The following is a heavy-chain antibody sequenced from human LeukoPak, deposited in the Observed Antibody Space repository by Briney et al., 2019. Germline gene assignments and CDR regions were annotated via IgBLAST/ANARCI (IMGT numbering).Heavy chain of an antibody. Sequence: PGGSLRLSCAASGFTFSSYEMNWVRQAPGKGLEWVSYISSSGSTIYYADSVKGRFTISRDNAENSLYLQMSSLRAEDTAVYYCARAPVLRYFDWFPEDYYYGMDVWGKGTTVTVSS. CDR1: GFTFSSYE. V-gene: IGHV3-48*03. J-gene: IGHJ6*04. CDR2: ISSSGSTI. CDR3: ARAPVLRYFDWFPEDYYYGMDV. D-gene: IGHD3-9*01.